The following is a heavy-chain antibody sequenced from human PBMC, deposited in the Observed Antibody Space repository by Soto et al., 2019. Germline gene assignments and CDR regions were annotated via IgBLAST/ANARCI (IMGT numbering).Heavy chain of an antibody. CDR1: GGSISSGGYY. Sequence: PSETLSLTCTVSGGSISSGGYYWSWIRQHPGKGLEWIGYIYYSGSTYYNPSLKSRVTISVDTSKNQFSLKLSSVTAADTAVYYCARDCRSGNSVWFDPWGQGTLVTVSS. CDR2: IYYSGST. D-gene: IGHD6-25*01. J-gene: IGHJ5*02. V-gene: IGHV4-31*03. CDR3: ARDCRSGNSVWFDP.